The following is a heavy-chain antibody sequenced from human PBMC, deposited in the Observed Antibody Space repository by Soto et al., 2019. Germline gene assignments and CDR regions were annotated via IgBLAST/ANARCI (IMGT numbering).Heavy chain of an antibody. CDR3: XXIAASGRGWDV. D-gene: IGHD6-13*01. Sequence: EVQLVESGGGLVQPGGSLRLSCVXSGFTFSSYWMSWVRQAPVKGLEWVGNIKQDGSEENYVDSVKGRFTISRDNAKNSMYLQMXXXXXXXXXXXXXXXIAASGRGWDVWGQGTTVVVSS. CDR2: IKQDGSEE. CDR1: GFTFSSYW. V-gene: IGHV3-7*01. J-gene: IGHJ6*02.